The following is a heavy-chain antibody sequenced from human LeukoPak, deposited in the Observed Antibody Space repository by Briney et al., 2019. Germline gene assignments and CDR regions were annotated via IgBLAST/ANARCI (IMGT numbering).Heavy chain of an antibody. CDR2: VYSSGST. V-gene: IGHV4-61*02. J-gene: IGHJ2*01. CDR1: GDSISTINYY. D-gene: IGHD3-9*01. Sequence: SETLSLTCTVSGDSISTINYYWSWIRQPAGKGLEWIGRVYSSGSTNYNPSLNSRVTISLDTSKNQFSLKMTSVTAADTAVYYCARNPPTIFGHFDLWGRGTLATVSS. CDR3: ARNPPTIFGHFDL.